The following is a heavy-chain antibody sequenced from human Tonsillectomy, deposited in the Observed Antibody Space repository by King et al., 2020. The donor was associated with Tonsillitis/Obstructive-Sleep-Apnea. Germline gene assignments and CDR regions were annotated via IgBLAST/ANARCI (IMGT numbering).Heavy chain of an antibody. CDR3: AIWGDGRRFYY. CDR2: IWYDGSNK. CDR1: GFTFSSYG. Sequence: VQLVESGGGVVQPGRSLRLSCAASGFTFSSYGMNWVRQAPGKGLEWVAVIWYDGSNKYYVDSVKGRFTISRDNYKNMLWLQMNSLRAEDTGVYYCAIWGDGRRFYYWGQGTLVTVSS. D-gene: IGHD3-16*01. J-gene: IGHJ4*02. V-gene: IGHV3-33*01.